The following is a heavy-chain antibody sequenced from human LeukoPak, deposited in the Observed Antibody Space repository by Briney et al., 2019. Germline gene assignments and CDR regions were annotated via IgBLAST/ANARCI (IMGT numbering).Heavy chain of an antibody. CDR2: INHSEST. J-gene: IGHJ4*02. D-gene: IGHD6-19*01. V-gene: IGHV4-34*01. Sequence: PSETLSLTCAVYGGSFSGYYWSWIRQPPGKGLEWIGEINHSESTNYNPSLKSRVTISVDTSKNQFSLKLSSVTAADTAVYYCASGAVAGAFDYWGQGTLVTVSS. CDR3: ASGAVAGAFDY. CDR1: GGSFSGYY.